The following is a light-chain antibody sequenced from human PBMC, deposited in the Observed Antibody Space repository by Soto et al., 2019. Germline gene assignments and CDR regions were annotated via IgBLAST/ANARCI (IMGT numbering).Light chain of an antibody. V-gene: IGLV1-47*01. CDR2: RNN. CDR1: RSNIGSNF. Sequence: QSVLTQPPSASWTPGQRVPISCSGSRSNIGSNFVYWYQQHPGTAPKLLIYRNNQRPSGVPDRFSGSKSGTSASLAISGLRSEDEAEYHCVTWDDSLSGVVFGGGTKLTVL. CDR3: VTWDDSLSGVV. J-gene: IGLJ2*01.